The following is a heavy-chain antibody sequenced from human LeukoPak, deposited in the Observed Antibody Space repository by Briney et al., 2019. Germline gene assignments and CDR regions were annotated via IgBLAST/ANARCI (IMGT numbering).Heavy chain of an antibody. J-gene: IGHJ4*02. CDR3: ARVPTYSSGFDY. V-gene: IGHV4-59*01. D-gene: IGHD6-19*01. CDR2: IYYSGST. Sequence: SETLSLTCTVSGGSISNYYWSWIRQPPGKGLEWIGYIYYSGSTNYNPSLKSRVTISVDTSKNQFSLKLSSVTAADTAVYYCARVPTYSSGFDYWGQGTLVTVSS. CDR1: GGSISNYY.